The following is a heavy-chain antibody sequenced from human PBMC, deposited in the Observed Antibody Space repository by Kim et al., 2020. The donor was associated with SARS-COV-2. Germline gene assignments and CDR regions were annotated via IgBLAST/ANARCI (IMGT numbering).Heavy chain of an antibody. D-gene: IGHD2-15*01. V-gene: IGHV3-15*01. J-gene: IGHJ6*02. CDR1: GFTFSNSW. Sequence: GGSLRLSCAASGFTFSNSWMSWVRQAPGKGLEWVGRIKSKTDGGTTDYAAPGKCRFTISRDDSKNTLYLQMNSLKTEVTAEYYCTTDPCYCSGCSGYAVSYYDGMDVWGQGTTVTVSS. CDR2: IKSKTDGGTT. CDR3: TTDPCYCSGCSGYAVSYYDGMDV.